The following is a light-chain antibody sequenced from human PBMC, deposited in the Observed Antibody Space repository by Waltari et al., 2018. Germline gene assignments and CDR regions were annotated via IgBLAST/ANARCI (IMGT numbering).Light chain of an antibody. CDR3: HQHYTTPWT. V-gene: IGKV4-1*01. CDR1: RSVFYTDINKNY. J-gene: IGKJ1*01. CDR2: WAS. Sequence: DIAMTQSPDSLAVSLGERATINCKSSRSVFYTDINKNYLTWYQQKPGQPPQLLIPWASTRESGVPDRFIGSGSGTEFTLTISSLQAEDVAVYYCHQHYTTPWTFGQGTLVEL.